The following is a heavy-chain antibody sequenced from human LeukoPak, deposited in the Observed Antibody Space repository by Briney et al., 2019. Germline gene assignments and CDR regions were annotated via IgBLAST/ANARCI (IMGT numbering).Heavy chain of an antibody. D-gene: IGHD6-13*01. CDR1: GFTFSSYS. J-gene: IGHJ5*02. CDR3: ARDYSSPNWFDP. Sequence: GGSLRLSCAASGFTFSSYSMNWVRKAPGKGLEWVSSISSSSSYIYYADSVKGRFTISRDNAKNSLYLQMNSLRAEDTAVYYCARDYSSPNWFDPWGQGTLVTVSS. CDR2: ISSSSSYI. V-gene: IGHV3-21*01.